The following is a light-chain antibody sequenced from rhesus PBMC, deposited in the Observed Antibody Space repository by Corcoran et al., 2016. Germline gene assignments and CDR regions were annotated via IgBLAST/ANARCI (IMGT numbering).Light chain of an antibody. CDR1: QGISNN. V-gene: IGKV1S15*01. CDR2: YAS. CDR3: QHGYGTPLT. J-gene: IGKJ4*01. Sequence: DIQMTQSPSSLSASVGDTVTITCRASQGISNNLAWYQKKPGKVPNLLFNYASPLEIGVPSRFIGSGSGTYFPLAISSLQPEDFATYYCQHGYGTPLTFGGGTKVEIK.